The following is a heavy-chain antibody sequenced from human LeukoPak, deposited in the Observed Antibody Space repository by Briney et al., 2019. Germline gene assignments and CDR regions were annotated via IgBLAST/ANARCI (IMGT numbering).Heavy chain of an antibody. Sequence: SETLSLTCSVSGDSVTSSYWNWIRQPPGKGLEWIGYVSSDGTTNYTPSLRSRLIMSVDTAKNDISLILTSVTASDTAIYYCARLHCFVEGCYNHWGRGTLVTVSS. CDR2: VSSDGTT. V-gene: IGHV4-59*08. CDR1: GDSVTSSY. CDR3: ARLHCFVEGCYNH. J-gene: IGHJ4*02. D-gene: IGHD2-15*01.